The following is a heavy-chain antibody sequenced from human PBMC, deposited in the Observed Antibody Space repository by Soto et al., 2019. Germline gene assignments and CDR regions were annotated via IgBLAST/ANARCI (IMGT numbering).Heavy chain of an antibody. D-gene: IGHD2-8*02. CDR3: ARDKITGLFDY. J-gene: IGHJ4*02. Sequence: SETLSLTWAVYGVSFSGYSWTWIRQPPGTGLEWIGEINHSGSTNYNPSLKSRVTISVDTSKNQFSLKLTSVTAADTAVYYCARDKITGLFDYWGQGTLVTVSS. CDR1: GVSFSGYS. CDR2: INHSGST. V-gene: IGHV4-34*01.